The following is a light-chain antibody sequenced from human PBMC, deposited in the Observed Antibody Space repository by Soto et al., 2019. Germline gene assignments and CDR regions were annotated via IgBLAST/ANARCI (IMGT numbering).Light chain of an antibody. J-gene: IGKJ1*01. CDR2: DAS. CDR1: QTISSW. CDR3: QHYNSYSEA. V-gene: IGKV1-5*01. Sequence: DIQMTQSPSTLSGSVGDRVTITCRASQTISSWLAWYQQKPGKAPDLLIYDASRLAGGVPSRFSGSGSGTEFTLTISSLQPDDFATYYCQHYNSYSEAFGQGTKVDIK.